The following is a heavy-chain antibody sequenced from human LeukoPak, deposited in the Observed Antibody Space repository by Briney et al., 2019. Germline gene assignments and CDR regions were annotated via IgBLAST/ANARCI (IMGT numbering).Heavy chain of an antibody. CDR2: IYYSGST. CDR3: AREGTATDGMGFDY. Sequence: SETLSLTCTVSGGSISSYYWSWIRQPPGKGLEWIGYIYYSGSTNYNPSLKSRVTISVDTSKNQFSLKLSSVTAADTAVYYCAREGTATDGMGFDYWGQGTPVTVSS. D-gene: IGHD6-13*01. CDR1: GGSISSYY. J-gene: IGHJ4*02. V-gene: IGHV4-59*12.